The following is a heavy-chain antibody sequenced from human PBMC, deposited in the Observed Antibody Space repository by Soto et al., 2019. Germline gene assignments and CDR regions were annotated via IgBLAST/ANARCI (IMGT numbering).Heavy chain of an antibody. D-gene: IGHD6-19*01. CDR1: GGSISSYY. J-gene: IGHJ4*02. CDR3: AGGVAVAGTPRSDYFDC. CDR2: IYYSGNT. V-gene: IGHV4-59*01. Sequence: ETLSLTCTVSGGSISSYYWSWIRQPPGKGLEWIGYIYYSGNTNYNPSLKSRVTISVDTSKNQFSLKLNSVTAADTAVYYCAGGVAVAGTPRSDYFDCWGQGTPVTVSS.